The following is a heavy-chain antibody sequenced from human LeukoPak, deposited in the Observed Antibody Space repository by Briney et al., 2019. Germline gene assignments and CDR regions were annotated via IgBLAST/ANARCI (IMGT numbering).Heavy chain of an antibody. J-gene: IGHJ3*02. D-gene: IGHD3-22*01. Sequence: PSETLSLTCTVSGGSISSYYWSWIRQPPGKGLERIGYIYYSGSTNYNPSLKSRVTISVDTSKNQFSLKLSSVTAADTAVYYCARAGDSSGYFPDAFDIWGQGTMVTVSS. CDR3: ARAGDSSGYFPDAFDI. CDR2: IYYSGST. CDR1: GGSISSYY. V-gene: IGHV4-59*01.